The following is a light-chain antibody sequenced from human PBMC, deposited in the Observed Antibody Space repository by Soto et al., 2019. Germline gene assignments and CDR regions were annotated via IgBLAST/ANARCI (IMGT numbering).Light chain of an antibody. V-gene: IGKV1-5*03. CDR2: KAP. J-gene: IGKJ1*01. CDR1: QTISSC. CDR3: QHYNSDSEA. Sequence: DIQMTRSPSTLSGSVGDIVTITCRSSQTISSCLAWYQQKPGKAPKLLIYKAPTLKSGVPSRFSGSGSGTEFTLTISSLQPDDFETYYCQHYNSDSEAFGQGTKVDIK.